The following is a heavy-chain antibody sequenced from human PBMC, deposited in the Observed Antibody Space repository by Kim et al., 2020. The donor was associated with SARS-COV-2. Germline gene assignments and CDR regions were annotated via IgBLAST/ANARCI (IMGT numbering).Heavy chain of an antibody. D-gene: IGHD2-2*01. Sequence: SETLSLTCAVYGGSFSGHYWSWIRQPQGTGLEWIGEIHQSGSRNYYQSIKSRGRISIDTSKSKFSLKLRSVAAADTGFYYCARGRAGVVPAHSLGIGPHYDYFIMHVWRHGTTVTV. V-gene: IGHV4-34*01. CDR1: GGSFSGHY. CDR2: IHQSGSR. CDR3: ARGRAGVVPAHSLGIGPHYDYFIMHV. J-gene: IGHJ6*02.